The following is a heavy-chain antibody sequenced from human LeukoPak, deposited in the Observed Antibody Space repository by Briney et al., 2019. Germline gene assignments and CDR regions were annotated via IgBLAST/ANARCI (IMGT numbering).Heavy chain of an antibody. CDR2: ISAYNGNT. J-gene: IGHJ6*03. D-gene: IGHD2-2*01. V-gene: IGHV1-18*01. CDR3: ARDQGYCSSTSCAGDYYYYMDV. Sequence: GASVKVSCKASGYTFASYGISWVRQAPGQGLEWMGWISAYNGNTNYAQKLQGRVTMITDTSTSSVYMELRSLRSDDTAVYYCARDQGYCSSTSCAGDYYYYMDVWGKGTTVTVSS. CDR1: GYTFASYG.